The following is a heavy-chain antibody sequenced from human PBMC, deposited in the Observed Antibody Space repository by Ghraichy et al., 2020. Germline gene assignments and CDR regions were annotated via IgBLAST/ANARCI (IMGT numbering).Heavy chain of an antibody. CDR1: GGSISSGGYY. J-gene: IGHJ3*02. V-gene: IGHV4-31*03. CDR3: ARDVVGANFESAFDI. Sequence: SLNISCTVSGGSISSGGYYWSWIRQHPGKGLEWIGYIYYSGSTYYNPSLKSRVTISVDTSKNQFSLKLSSVTAADTAVYYCARDVVGANFESAFDIWGQGTMVTVSS. CDR2: IYYSGST. D-gene: IGHD1-26*01.